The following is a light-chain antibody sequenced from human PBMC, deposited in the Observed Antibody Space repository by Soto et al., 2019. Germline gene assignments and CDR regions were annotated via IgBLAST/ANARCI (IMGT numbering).Light chain of an antibody. CDR3: VQTLQTRT. V-gene: IGKV2-28*01. Sequence: IVMTQSPLSLPVTPGEPASISCRSSQSLLHTNGYNYLDWYLQKPGQSPQLLIYLGSNRASGVPDRFSGSGSGTDFTLKISRVEADDIGVYYCVQTLQTRTFGQGTKVEIK. J-gene: IGKJ1*01. CDR2: LGS. CDR1: QSLLHTNGYNY.